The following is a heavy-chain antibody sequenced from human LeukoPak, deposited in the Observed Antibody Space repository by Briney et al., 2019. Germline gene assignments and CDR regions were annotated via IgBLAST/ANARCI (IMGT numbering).Heavy chain of an antibody. Sequence: GGSLRLSCAASGFTFSNYAMSWVRHAPGKGLEWVSASGSGGNTYYADSVKGRFTISRDNSKNTLYLQMNSLRAEDTAVYYCASMGATWQFTSWGQGTLVTVSS. D-gene: IGHD1-26*01. J-gene: IGHJ5*02. CDR1: GFTFSNYA. CDR3: ASMGATWQFTS. CDR2: SGSGGNT. V-gene: IGHV3-23*01.